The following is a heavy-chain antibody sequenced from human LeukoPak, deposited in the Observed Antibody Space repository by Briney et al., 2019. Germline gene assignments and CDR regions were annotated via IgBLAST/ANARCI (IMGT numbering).Heavy chain of an antibody. CDR2: IYYSGST. V-gene: IGHV4-39*01. CDR1: GGSISSSSYY. D-gene: IGHD2-2*02. CDR3: ARHEAVVPAAIENWFDP. J-gene: IGHJ5*02. Sequence: SETLSLTCTVSGGSISSSSYYWGWIRQPPGKGLEWIGSIYYSGSTYYNPSLKSRVAISVDTSKNQFSLKLSSVTAADTAVYYCARHEAVVPAAIENWFDPWGQGTLVTVSS.